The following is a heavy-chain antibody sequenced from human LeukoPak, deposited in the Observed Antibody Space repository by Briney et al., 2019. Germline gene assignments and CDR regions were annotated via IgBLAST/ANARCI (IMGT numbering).Heavy chain of an antibody. CDR3: ARVIRDFWSGYNWFDP. CDR2: IKQDGSEK. CDR1: GFTFSSYW. Sequence: QSGGSLRLSCAASGFTFSSYWMSWVRQAPGKGLEWVANIKQDGSEKYYADSVKGRFTISRDNAKNSLYLQMNSLRAEDTAVYYCARVIRDFWSGYNWFDPWGQGTLVTVSS. J-gene: IGHJ5*02. V-gene: IGHV3-7*01. D-gene: IGHD3-3*01.